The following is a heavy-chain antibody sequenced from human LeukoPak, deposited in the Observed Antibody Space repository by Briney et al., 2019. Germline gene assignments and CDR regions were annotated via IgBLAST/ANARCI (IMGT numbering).Heavy chain of an antibody. Sequence: GGSLRLSCAASGFTFSSYAMSWVRQAPGKGLECVSGISGSGGSTHYADSVKGRFTISRDNSENTLHLQMNSLEIEDTAMYYCTTEGLPGSFDYWGQGTLVTVSS. J-gene: IGHJ4*02. CDR1: GFTFSSYA. V-gene: IGHV3-23*01. D-gene: IGHD2-21*02. CDR3: TTEGLPGSFDY. CDR2: ISGSGGST.